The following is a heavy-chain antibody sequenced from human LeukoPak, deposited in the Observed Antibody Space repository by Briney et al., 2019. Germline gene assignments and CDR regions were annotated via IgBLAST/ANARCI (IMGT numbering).Heavy chain of an antibody. D-gene: IGHD6-19*01. V-gene: IGHV4-61*02. CDR3: ARDRAAVAGISVNWFDP. CDR1: GGSISSGSCY. CDR2: IYTSGST. J-gene: IGHJ5*02. Sequence: SETLSLTCTVSGGSISSGSCYWSWIRQPAGKGLEWIGRIYTSGSTNYNPSLKSRVTISVDTSKNQFSLKLSSVTAADTAVYYCARDRAAVAGISVNWFDPWGQGTLVTVSS.